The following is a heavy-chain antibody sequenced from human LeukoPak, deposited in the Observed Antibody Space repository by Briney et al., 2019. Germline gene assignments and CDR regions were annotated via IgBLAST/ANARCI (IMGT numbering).Heavy chain of an antibody. Sequence: GGSLRLSCAASGFTFSSYSMNWVRQAPGEGLEWVSSISSSSSYRYYADSVKGRFTISRDNAKNSLYLQMNSLRAEDTAVYYCARIPVAAAGTWLRDYWGQGTLVTVSS. CDR3: ARIPVAAAGTWLRDY. J-gene: IGHJ4*02. V-gene: IGHV3-21*01. CDR1: GFTFSSYS. D-gene: IGHD6-13*01. CDR2: ISSSSSYR.